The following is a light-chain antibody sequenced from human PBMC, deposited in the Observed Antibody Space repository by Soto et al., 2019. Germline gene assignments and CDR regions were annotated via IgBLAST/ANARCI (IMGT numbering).Light chain of an antibody. CDR2: DAS. CDR1: QSVRNSL. Sequence: EIVFTPSPGTLSLSPGERATLSCRASQSVRNSLLAWYQQKPGQPPRLLIYDASTRATATPERFSGSGSGTDFTLTISRLEPEDFAVYYCHQYDTIVQTFGQGTKVDIK. CDR3: HQYDTIVQT. V-gene: IGKV3-20*01. J-gene: IGKJ1*01.